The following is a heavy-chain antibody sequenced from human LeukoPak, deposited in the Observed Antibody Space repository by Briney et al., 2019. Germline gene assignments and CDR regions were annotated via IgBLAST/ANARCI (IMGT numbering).Heavy chain of an antibody. V-gene: IGHV4-30-4*01. D-gene: IGHD5-18*01. CDR3: AREGDGTWIPKYLDY. CDR2: IDYSGST. CDR1: AGSISRGDNY. J-gene: IGHJ4*02. Sequence: PSEILSLTCTVSAGSISRGDNYWSWIRQSPGKGLEWIGHIDYSGSTYYNPSLKSRVTISLDTSKNQFSLKLISVTAADTAVYYCAREGDGTWIPKYLDYWGQGTLVTVSS.